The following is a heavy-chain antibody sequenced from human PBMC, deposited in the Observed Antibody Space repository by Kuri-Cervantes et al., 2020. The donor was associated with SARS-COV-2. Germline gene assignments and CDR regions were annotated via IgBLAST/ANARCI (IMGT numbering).Heavy chain of an antibody. CDR2: ISGSGGST. Sequence: GGSLRLSCAASGFTFSSYAMSWVRQAPGKGLEWVSAISGSGGSTYYADSVKGRFTISRDNSKNTLYLQMNSLRAVDTAVYYCAKEPNEGYSSSWYFDYWGQGTLVTVSS. J-gene: IGHJ4*02. CDR1: GFTFSSYA. D-gene: IGHD6-13*01. V-gene: IGHV3-23*01. CDR3: AKEPNEGYSSSWYFDY.